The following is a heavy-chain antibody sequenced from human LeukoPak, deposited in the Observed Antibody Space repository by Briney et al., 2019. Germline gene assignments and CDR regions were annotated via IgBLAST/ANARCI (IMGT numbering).Heavy chain of an antibody. Sequence: SETLSLTCTVSGGSISSSSYYWGWIRQPPGKGLEWIGSIYYSGSPYYNPSLKSRVTISVDTSKNQFSLKLSSVTAADTAVYYCARAMVRGVMFFDYWGQGTLVTVSS. CDR3: ARAMVRGVMFFDY. CDR1: GGSISSSSYY. CDR2: IYYSGSP. J-gene: IGHJ4*02. D-gene: IGHD3-10*01. V-gene: IGHV4-39*01.